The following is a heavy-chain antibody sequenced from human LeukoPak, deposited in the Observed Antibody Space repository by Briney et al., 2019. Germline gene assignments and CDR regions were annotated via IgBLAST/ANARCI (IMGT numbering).Heavy chain of an antibody. V-gene: IGHV4-30-4*07. CDR2: IYYSGST. Sequence: SETLSLTCAVSGGSISSGGYSWSWIRQPPGKGLEWIGYIYYSGSTYYNPSLKSRVTISVDTSKNQFSLKLSSVTAADTAVYYCARLDSSGWLNYYYYMDVWGKGTTVTISS. J-gene: IGHJ6*03. CDR3: ARLDSSGWLNYYYYMDV. D-gene: IGHD6-19*01. CDR1: GGSISSGGYS.